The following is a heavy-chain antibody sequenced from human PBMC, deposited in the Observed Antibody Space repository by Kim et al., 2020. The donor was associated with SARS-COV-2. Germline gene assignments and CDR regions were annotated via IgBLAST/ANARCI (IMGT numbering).Heavy chain of an antibody. V-gene: IGHV1-2*02. CDR3: ARDVDIVASNAFDI. J-gene: IGHJ3*02. D-gene: IGHD5-12*01. Sequence: AQMFQGRVTMTRDTSISTAYMELSRLRSDDTAVYYCARDVDIVASNAFDIWGQGTMVTVSS.